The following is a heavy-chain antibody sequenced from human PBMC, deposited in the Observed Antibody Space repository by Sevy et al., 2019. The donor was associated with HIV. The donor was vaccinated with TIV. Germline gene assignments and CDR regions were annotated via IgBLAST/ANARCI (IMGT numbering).Heavy chain of an antibody. V-gene: IGHV1-18*04. J-gene: IGHJ4*02. Sequence: ASVKVSCKASGYTFTSYGISWVRQAPGQGLEWMGWISAYNGNTNYAQKLQGRVTMTTDTSTSTAYMELRSLRSDDTAVYSCARAATPSGWYDEGFDYWGQGTLVTVSS. CDR1: GYTFTSYG. CDR2: ISAYNGNT. D-gene: IGHD6-19*01. CDR3: ARAATPSGWYDEGFDY.